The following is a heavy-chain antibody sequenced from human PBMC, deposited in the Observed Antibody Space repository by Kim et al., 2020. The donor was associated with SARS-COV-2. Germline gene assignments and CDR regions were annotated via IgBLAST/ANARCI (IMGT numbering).Heavy chain of an antibody. CDR2: IAYDGSHI. J-gene: IGHJ5*02. CDR3: LAEIGTRSFDP. D-gene: IGHD1-26*01. CDR1: GFTFSAHA. Sequence: GGSLRLSCAASGFTFSAHALHWVRQAPGKGLEWVAHIAYDGSHISYPDSVKGRFIISRDNTKYTLCLQMNSLRPEDTAVYYCLAEIGTRSFDPWVQGTLV. V-gene: IGHV3-30*04.